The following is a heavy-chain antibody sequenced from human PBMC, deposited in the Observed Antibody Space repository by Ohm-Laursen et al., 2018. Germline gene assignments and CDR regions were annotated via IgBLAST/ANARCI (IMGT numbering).Heavy chain of an antibody. V-gene: IGHV3-9*01. CDR3: AKSSGVALEY. D-gene: IGHD3-3*01. Sequence: SLRLSCAATGFILSEYAMHWVRHAPGKGQEWVSGINWNSGSIDYADSVKGRFTISRDNAKNSLYLQMNSLRAEDTALYYCAKSSGVALEYWGQGALVAVSS. CDR1: GFILSEYA. CDR2: INWNSGSI. J-gene: IGHJ4*02.